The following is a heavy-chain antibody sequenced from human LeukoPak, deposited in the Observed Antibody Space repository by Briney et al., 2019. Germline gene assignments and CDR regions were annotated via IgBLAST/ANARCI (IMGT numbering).Heavy chain of an antibody. CDR3: ARHSRALTTIIEYFQY. D-gene: IGHD2-21*02. CDR1: GVSISGSDYY. V-gene: IGHV4-39*01. J-gene: IGHJ1*01. CDR2: IFYSGNA. Sequence: SETLSLTCTVSGVSISGSDYYWAWIRQPPGKGLEWIGSIFYSGNAYYNPSLKSRVTMSVDTSNNRFSLRLSSVTAADTAVYYCARHSRALTTIIEYFQYWGQGNLVTVSS.